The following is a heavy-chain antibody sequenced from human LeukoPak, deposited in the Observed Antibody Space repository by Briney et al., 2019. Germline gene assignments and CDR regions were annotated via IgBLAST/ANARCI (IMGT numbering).Heavy chain of an antibody. CDR1: GYTFTSYA. CDR3: ARGYPVAVAGKGIDY. J-gene: IGHJ4*02. Sequence: ASVKVSCKASGYTFTSYAMNWVRQAPGQGLEWTGWINTNTGNPTYAQGFTGRFVFSLDTSVSTAYLQISSLKAEDTAVYYCARGYPVAVAGKGIDYWGQGTLVTVSS. V-gene: IGHV7-4-1*02. CDR2: INTNTGNP. D-gene: IGHD6-19*01.